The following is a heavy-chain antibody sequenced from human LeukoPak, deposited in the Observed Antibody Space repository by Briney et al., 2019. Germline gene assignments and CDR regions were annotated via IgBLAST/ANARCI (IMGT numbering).Heavy chain of an antibody. CDR2: INPNSGGT. V-gene: IGHV1-2*02. Sequence: ASVKVSCKASGYTFTGYYMHWVRHAPGQGLEWMGWINPNSGGTNYAQKFQGRVTMTRDTSTSIVYLELSSLRSEDTAVYYCARAGAYRYGGGDAFDIWGQGTMVTVSS. CDR3: ARAGAYRYGGGDAFDI. CDR1: GYTFTGYY. D-gene: IGHD5-18*01. J-gene: IGHJ3*02.